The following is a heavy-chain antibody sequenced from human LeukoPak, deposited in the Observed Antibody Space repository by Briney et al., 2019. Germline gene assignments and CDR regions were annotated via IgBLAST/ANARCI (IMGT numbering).Heavy chain of an antibody. CDR2: ISGRGGST. CDR1: GFTFSTYA. J-gene: IGHJ4*02. D-gene: IGHD6-19*01. Sequence: GGSLRLSCAASGFTFSTYAMSWVRQAPGKGLEWVSTISGRGGSTYYTDSVKGRFTISRDNSKNTLYLQMNSLRAEDTAVYYCAREDSEQWLASKLGRTGIDYWGQGTLVTVSS. V-gene: IGHV3-23*01. CDR3: AREDSEQWLASKLGRTGIDY.